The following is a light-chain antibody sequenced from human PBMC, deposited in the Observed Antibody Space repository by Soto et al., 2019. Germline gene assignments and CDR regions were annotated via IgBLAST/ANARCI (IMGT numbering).Light chain of an antibody. CDR1: QSVLYSSNNKNY. V-gene: IGKV4-1*01. CDR2: WAS. Sequence: DIVMTQSPDSLAVSLGERATINCKSSQSVLYSSNNKNYLAWYQQKPGQPPKLLIYWASTRESGVPDRFSGSGSGTDFTLTSSSLQAEDVAVYYCQQYYSTPQTFGQGTKGEIK. CDR3: QQYYSTPQT. J-gene: IGKJ1*01.